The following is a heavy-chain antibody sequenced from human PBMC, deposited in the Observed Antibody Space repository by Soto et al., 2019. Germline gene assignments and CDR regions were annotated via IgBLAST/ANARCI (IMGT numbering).Heavy chain of an antibody. CDR1: GFSLTTSRVG. J-gene: IGHJ6*02. D-gene: IGHD2-15*01. CDR3: AHTIFRYSFYYYYGMDV. Sequence: QITLKESGPTLVKPTRTLTLTCTFSGFSLTTSRVGVGWIGQPPGKALEWLAVIYWDDEKRYSPSLKSRFTITKDTSKYQVVLTMTNMDPVDTAAYYCAHTIFRYSFYYYYGMDVWAQGTTVTVSS. CDR2: IYWDDEK. V-gene: IGHV2-5*02.